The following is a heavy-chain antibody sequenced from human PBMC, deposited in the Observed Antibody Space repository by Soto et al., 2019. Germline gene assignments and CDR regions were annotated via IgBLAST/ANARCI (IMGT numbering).Heavy chain of an antibody. CDR2: IYPGDSDT. J-gene: IGHJ4*02. D-gene: IGHD6-6*01. V-gene: IGHV5-51*01. CDR1: GYSFTSYW. Sequence: GESLKISCKGSGYSFTSYWIGWVRQMPGKGLEWMGIIYPGDSDTRYSPSFQGQVTISADKSISTAYPQWSSLKASDTAMYYCARSSIAAREGFYFDYWGQGTL. CDR3: ARSSIAAREGFYFDY.